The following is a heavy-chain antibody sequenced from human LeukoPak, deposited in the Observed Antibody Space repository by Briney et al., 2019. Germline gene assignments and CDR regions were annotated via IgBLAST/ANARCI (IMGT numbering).Heavy chain of an antibody. CDR2: ISGSGGST. CDR3: AREGEVKYSGYVAPDH. J-gene: IGHJ4*02. D-gene: IGHD5-12*01. CDR1: GFTFSSYA. V-gene: IGHV3-23*01. Sequence: GGSLRLSCAASGFTFSSYAMSWVRQAPGKGLEWVSAISGSGGSTYYADSVKGRFTISRYNSKNTLYLQTNSLRAEDTAVYYCAREGEVKYSGYVAPDHWGQGTLVTVTS.